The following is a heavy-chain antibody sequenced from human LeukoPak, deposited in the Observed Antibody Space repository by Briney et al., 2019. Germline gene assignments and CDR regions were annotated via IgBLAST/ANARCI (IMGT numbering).Heavy chain of an antibody. J-gene: IGHJ3*02. Sequence: ASVKVSCKASGYTFTGYYMHWVRQAPGQGLKWMGWINPNSGGTNYAQKFQGRVTMTRDTSISTAYMELSRLRSDDTAVYYCARADYYGSGNGAFDIWGQGTMVTVSS. V-gene: IGHV1-2*02. CDR2: INPNSGGT. CDR3: ARADYYGSGNGAFDI. D-gene: IGHD3-10*01. CDR1: GYTFTGYY.